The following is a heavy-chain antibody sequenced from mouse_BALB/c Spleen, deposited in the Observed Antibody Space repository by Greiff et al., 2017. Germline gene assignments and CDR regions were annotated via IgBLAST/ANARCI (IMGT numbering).Heavy chain of an antibody. J-gene: IGHJ2*01. V-gene: IGHV5-6-5*01. D-gene: IGHD2-3*01. CDR2: ISSGGST. Sequence: EVKVEASGGGLVKPGGSLQLSCAASGFTFSSYAMSWVRQTPEKRLEWVASISSGGSTYYPDSVKGRFTITRDNARNILYLQMSSLRSEDTAMYYCARGYDGFDYWGQGTTLTVSA. CDR1: GFTFSSYA. CDR3: ARGYDGFDY.